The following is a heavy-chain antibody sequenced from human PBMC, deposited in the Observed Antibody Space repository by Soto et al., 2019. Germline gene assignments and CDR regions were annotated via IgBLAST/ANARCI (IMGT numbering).Heavy chain of an antibody. J-gene: IGHJ4*02. CDR3: ARAPGSRWFGELGYYFDY. Sequence: LSLTCAVSGGSISSGGYSWSWIRQPPGKGLEWIGYIYHSGSTYYNPSLKSRVTISVDRSKNQFSLKLSSVTAADTAVYYCARAPGSRWFGELGYYFDYWGQGTLVTVSS. CDR2: IYHSGST. D-gene: IGHD3-10*01. CDR1: GGSISSGGYS. V-gene: IGHV4-30-2*01.